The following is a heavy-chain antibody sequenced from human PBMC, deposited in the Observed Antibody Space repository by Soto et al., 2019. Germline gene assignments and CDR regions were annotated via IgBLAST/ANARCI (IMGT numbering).Heavy chain of an antibody. J-gene: IGHJ6*02. CDR2: LYPGDSDT. CDR3: ARHTPVASGNRYYHSMDV. CDR1: GYNFPTYW. D-gene: IGHD6-13*01. Sequence: GESLKISCKGSGYNFPTYWIGWVRQMPGKGLEWMGILYPGDSDTRYSPSFQGQVTISADKSIRTAYLQWSSLKASDTAMYYCARHTPVASGNRYYHSMDVWVQGTTVTVSS. V-gene: IGHV5-51*01.